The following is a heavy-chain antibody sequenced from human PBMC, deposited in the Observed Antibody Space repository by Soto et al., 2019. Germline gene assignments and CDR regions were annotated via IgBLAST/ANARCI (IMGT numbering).Heavy chain of an antibody. V-gene: IGHV4-30-2*01. CDR3: ASAFGSSGYR. J-gene: IGHJ4*02. Sequence: QLQLQESGSGLVKPSQTLSLTCAVSGGSISSGGYSWSWIRQPPGKGLEWIGYIYHSGSTYYNPHLKSRVALSVDRSKNEFSLKLGSVTAADTVVYYCASAFGSSGYRWGQGTLVTVSS. CDR1: GGSISSGGYS. D-gene: IGHD3-22*01. CDR2: IYHSGST.